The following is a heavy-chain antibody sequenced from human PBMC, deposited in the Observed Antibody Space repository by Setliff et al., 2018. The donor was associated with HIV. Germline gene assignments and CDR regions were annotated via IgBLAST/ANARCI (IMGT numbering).Heavy chain of an antibody. V-gene: IGHV4-59*08. D-gene: IGHD3-10*01. Sequence: PSETLSLTCSVSGDSMRTNYWTWIRQSPGKGLEGMGHVDYRGSSTYNPSLNMRVTLSIDTSKSQFSLRLSSVTAAYTALYYCAIRSTVARGVDCFDLWGQGTQVTVSS. J-gene: IGHJ4*02. CDR3: AIRSTVARGVDCFDL. CDR2: VDYRGSS. CDR1: GDSMRTNY.